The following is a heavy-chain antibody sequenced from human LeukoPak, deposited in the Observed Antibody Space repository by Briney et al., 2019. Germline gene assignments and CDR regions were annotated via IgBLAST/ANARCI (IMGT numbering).Heavy chain of an antibody. CDR1: GLAFRNYG. J-gene: IGHJ4*02. V-gene: IGHV3-30*03. D-gene: IGHD1-1*01. CDR3: ASHRGDYATGYFDY. Sequence: GGSLRLSCAASGLAFRNYGMHWVRQAPGKGLEWVAIISYDGSNKYYADSVKGRFTISKDNSQNTLYLQMNSLRAEDTAVYYCASHRGDYATGYFDYWGQGTLVTVSS. CDR2: ISYDGSNK.